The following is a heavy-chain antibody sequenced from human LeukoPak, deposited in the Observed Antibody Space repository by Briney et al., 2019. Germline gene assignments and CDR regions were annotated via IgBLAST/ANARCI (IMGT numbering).Heavy chain of an antibody. J-gene: IGHJ4*02. CDR1: GYTFTGYY. CDR2: INPNSGGT. V-gene: IGHV1-2*02. CDR3: ARTMVRGVIITSPPGY. D-gene: IGHD3-10*01. Sequence: GASVKVSCKASGYTFTGYYMHWVRQAPGQGLEWMGWINPNSGGTNYAQKFQGRVTMTRDTSISTAYMELSRLRSDDTAVYYCARTMVRGVIITSPPGYWGQGTLVTVSS.